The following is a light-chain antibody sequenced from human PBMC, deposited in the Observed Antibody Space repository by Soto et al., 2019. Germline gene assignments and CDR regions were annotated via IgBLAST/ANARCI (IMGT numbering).Light chain of an antibody. CDR1: SGHSSYA. CDR3: QIRDIGARVV. J-gene: IGLJ2*01. V-gene: IGLV4-69*01. Sequence: QPVLTQSPSSSASLGASVKLTCTLSSGHSSYAIAWHQQQPEKGPRYLMKLSSDGSHSKGDGIPDRFSGSSSGAERYLTIYGPRFGGGGGSSPQIRDIGARVVFGGGTKLTVL. CDR2: LSSDGSH.